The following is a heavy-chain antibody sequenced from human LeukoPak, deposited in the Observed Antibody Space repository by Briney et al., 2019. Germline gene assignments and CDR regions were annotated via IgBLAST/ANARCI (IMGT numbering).Heavy chain of an antibody. Sequence: GGSLRLSCAASGFTFSSYAMSWVRQAPGKGLEWVSAISGSGGSTYYADSVKGRFTISRDNSKNTLYLQMNSLRAEDTAVYYCAKVGDYYDSSGYPVAFYYMDVWGKGTTVTVSS. CDR2: ISGSGGST. V-gene: IGHV3-23*01. CDR1: GFTFSSYA. J-gene: IGHJ6*03. D-gene: IGHD3-22*01. CDR3: AKVGDYYDSSGYPVAFYYMDV.